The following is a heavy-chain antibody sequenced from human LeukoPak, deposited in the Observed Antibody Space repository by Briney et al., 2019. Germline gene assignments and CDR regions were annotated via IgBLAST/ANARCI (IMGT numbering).Heavy chain of an antibody. Sequence: PSETLSLTRTVSGGSISSYYWSWIRQPPGKGLEWIGYIYYSGSTNYNPSLKSRVTISVDTSKNQSSLKLSSVTAADTAVYYCARVRGCSGGSCYSEGTHDYWGQGTLVTVSS. CDR1: GGSISSYY. J-gene: IGHJ4*02. CDR2: IYYSGST. D-gene: IGHD2-15*01. V-gene: IGHV4-59*08. CDR3: ARVRGCSGGSCYSEGTHDY.